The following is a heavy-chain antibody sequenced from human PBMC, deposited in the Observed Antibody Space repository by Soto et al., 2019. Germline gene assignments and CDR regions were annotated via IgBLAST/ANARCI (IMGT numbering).Heavy chain of an antibody. CDR3: ARDMRYFDWLPPIGMDV. V-gene: IGHV3-33*01. Sequence: GGSLRLSCAASGFTFSSYGMHWVRQAPGKGLEWVAVIWYDGSNKYYADSVKGRFTISRDNSKNTLYLQMNSLRAEDTAVYYCARDMRYFDWLPPIGMDVWGQGTTVTVSS. CDR1: GFTFSSYG. CDR2: IWYDGSNK. D-gene: IGHD3-9*01. J-gene: IGHJ6*02.